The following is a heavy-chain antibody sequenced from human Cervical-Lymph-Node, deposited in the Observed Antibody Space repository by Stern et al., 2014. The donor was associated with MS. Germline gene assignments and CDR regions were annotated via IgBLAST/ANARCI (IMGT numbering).Heavy chain of an antibody. D-gene: IGHD6-19*01. CDR1: GYSFTTFW. J-gene: IGHJ4*02. CDR2: IFPDDSDT. Sequence: EVQLVVSGAEVKKPGESLKISCKGSGYSFTTFWIGWVRQMPGKGLEWMGIIFPDDSDTRYSPSFQGQVNISADKSTDPAYLQWSSLKASDTATYYCARPLGSGWTAGWYYWGQGTRVTVSS. CDR3: ARPLGSGWTAGWYY. V-gene: IGHV5-51*03.